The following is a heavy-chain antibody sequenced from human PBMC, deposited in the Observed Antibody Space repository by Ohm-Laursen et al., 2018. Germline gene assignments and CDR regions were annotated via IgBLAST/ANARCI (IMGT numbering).Heavy chain of an antibody. D-gene: IGHD2-2*01. CDR2: FDPEDGET. V-gene: IGHV1-24*01. Sequence: GSSVKVSCKVSGYTLTELSMHWVRQAPGKGLEWMGGFDPEDGETIYAQKFQGRVTMTEDTSTDTAYMELSSLRSEDTAVYYCATPSIVVVPAAIFDIWGQGTMVTVSS. J-gene: IGHJ3*02. CDR3: ATPSIVVVPAAIFDI. CDR1: GYTLTELS.